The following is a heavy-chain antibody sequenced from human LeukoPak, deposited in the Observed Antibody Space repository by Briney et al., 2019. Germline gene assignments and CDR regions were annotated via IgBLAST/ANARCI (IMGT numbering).Heavy chain of an antibody. CDR1: GGTFSSYA. CDR2: IIPIFGTA. D-gene: IGHD3-3*01. Sequence: SVKVSCNASGGTFSSYAISWVRQAPGQGLEWMGRIIPIFGTANYAQKFQGRVTITTDESTSTAYMELSSLRSEDTAVYYCASTLVEARSYFDYWGQGTLVTVSS. V-gene: IGHV1-69*05. CDR3: ASTLVEARSYFDY. J-gene: IGHJ4*02.